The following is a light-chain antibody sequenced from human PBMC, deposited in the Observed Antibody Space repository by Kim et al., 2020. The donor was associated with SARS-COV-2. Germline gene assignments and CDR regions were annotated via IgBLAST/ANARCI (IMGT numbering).Light chain of an antibody. V-gene: IGLV1-44*01. Sequence: GQRVTISCSGSRSNIGNNIVNWYQQLPGSAPKLLIYSDNYRPSGVPDRFSGSKSGTSASLAISGLQSDDEGDYHCAARDDSLNGWVFGGGTQLTV. J-gene: IGLJ3*02. CDR1: RSNIGNNI. CDR2: SDN. CDR3: AARDDSLNGWV.